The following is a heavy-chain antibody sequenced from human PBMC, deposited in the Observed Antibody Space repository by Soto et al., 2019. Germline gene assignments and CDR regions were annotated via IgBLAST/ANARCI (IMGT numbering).Heavy chain of an antibody. Sequence: KGLEWIGYMYYSGSTYYNPSLKSRVTISVDTSKNQFSLKLSSVTAADTAVYYCAKDYPRSGSPGLEFDYWXQGTL. D-gene: IGHD3-10*01. J-gene: IGHJ4*02. CDR3: AKDYPRSGSPGLEFDY. CDR2: MYYSGST. V-gene: IGHV4-31*02.